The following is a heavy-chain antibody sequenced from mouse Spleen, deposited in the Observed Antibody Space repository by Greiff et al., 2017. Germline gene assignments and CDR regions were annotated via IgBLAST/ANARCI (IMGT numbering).Heavy chain of an antibody. Sequence: EVMLVESGGGLVKPGGSLKLSCAASGFTFSSYAMSWVRQTPEKRLEWVASISSGGSTYYPDSVKGRFTISRDNARNILYLQMSSLRSEDTAMYYCARVNYRYPWFAYWGQGTLVTVSA. D-gene: IGHD2-14*01. V-gene: IGHV5-6-5*01. CDR3: ARVNYRYPWFAY. CDR2: ISSGGST. CDR1: GFTFSSYA. J-gene: IGHJ3*01.